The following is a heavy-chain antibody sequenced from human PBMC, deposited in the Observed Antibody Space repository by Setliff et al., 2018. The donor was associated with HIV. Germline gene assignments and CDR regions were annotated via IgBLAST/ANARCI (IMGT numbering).Heavy chain of an antibody. CDR3: ARRRCSAASCPDNSWNWLDP. CDR2: IYYSGST. V-gene: IGHV4-59*08. D-gene: IGHD2-15*01. J-gene: IGHJ5*02. CDR1: GGSISGYY. Sequence: SETLSLTCTVSGGSISGYYWSWIRQPPGKGLEWIAYIYYSGSTNYNPSLKSRVTISVDTSKNQFSLKLTSVTAADTAVYYCARRRCSAASCPDNSWNWLDPWGQGTLVTVSS.